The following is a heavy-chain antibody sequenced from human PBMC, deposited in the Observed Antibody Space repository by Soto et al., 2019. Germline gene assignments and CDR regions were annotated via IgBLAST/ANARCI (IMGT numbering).Heavy chain of an antibody. CDR3: TSTSPEYYDILTGYYNDDY. Sequence: PGGSLRLSCTASGFTFGDYAMSWFRQAPGKGLEWVGFIRSKAYGGTTEYAASVKGRFTISRDDSKSIAYLQMNSLKTEDTAVYYCTSTSPEYYDILTGYYNDDYWGQGTLVTVSS. V-gene: IGHV3-49*03. J-gene: IGHJ4*02. D-gene: IGHD3-9*01. CDR1: GFTFGDYA. CDR2: IRSKAYGGTT.